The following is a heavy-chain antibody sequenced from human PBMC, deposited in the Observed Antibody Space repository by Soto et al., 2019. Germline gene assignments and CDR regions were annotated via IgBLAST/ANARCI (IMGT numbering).Heavy chain of an antibody. CDR1: GFTFSTYA. J-gene: IGHJ4*02. D-gene: IGHD4-17*01. CDR3: ARERYGDYVTDY. V-gene: IGHV3-30-3*01. Sequence: QVQLVESGGDVVQPGRSLRLSCAASGFTFSTYALHWVRQAPGKGLEWVALISYDDINKYYADSVKGRFTISRDNSKNTRFLQMNSLRAEDSAVYYSARERYGDYVTDYWGQGTLVTVSS. CDR2: ISYDDINK.